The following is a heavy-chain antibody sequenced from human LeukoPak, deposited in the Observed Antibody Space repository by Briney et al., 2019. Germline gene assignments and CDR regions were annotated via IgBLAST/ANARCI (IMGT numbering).Heavy chain of an antibody. CDR3: AKSTRRIKIFGVVIIPDYYYYGMDV. CDR1: GFTFSSYA. V-gene: IGHV3-23*01. D-gene: IGHD3-3*01. J-gene: IGHJ6*02. Sequence: GGSLRLSCAASGFTFSSYAMSWVRQAPGKGLEWVSAISGSGGSTYYADSVKGRFTISRDNSKNTLYLQMNSLRAEDTAVYYCAKSTRRIKIFGVVIIPDYYYYGMDVWGQGTTVTVSS. CDR2: ISGSGGST.